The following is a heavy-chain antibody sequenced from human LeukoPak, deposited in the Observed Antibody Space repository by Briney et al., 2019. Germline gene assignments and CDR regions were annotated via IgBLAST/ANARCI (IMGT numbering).Heavy chain of an antibody. D-gene: IGHD3-10*01. CDR2: IYYSGST. V-gene: IGHV4-31*03. Sequence: SETLSLTCTVSGGSISSGGYYWSWIRQHPGKGLEWIGYIYYSGSTYYNPSLKSRVTISVDTSKNQFSLKLSSVTAADTAVYYCAREGRGVQGLYYYYYGMDVWGQGTTVTVSS. CDR3: AREGRGVQGLYYYYYGMDV. J-gene: IGHJ6*02. CDR1: GGSISSGGYY.